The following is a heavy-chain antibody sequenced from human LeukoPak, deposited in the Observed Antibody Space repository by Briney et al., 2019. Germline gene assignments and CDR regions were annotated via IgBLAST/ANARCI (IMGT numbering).Heavy chain of an antibody. Sequence: GASVKVSCKASGYTFTSYDINWVRQATGQGLEWMGWMNPNRGNTGYAQKFQGRVTMTRNTSISTAYMELSSLRSEDTAVYYCARGHRGSSWYSYYGMDVWGQGTTVTVSS. CDR3: ARGHRGSSWYSYYGMDV. CDR1: GYTFTSYD. J-gene: IGHJ6*02. V-gene: IGHV1-8*01. D-gene: IGHD6-13*01. CDR2: MNPNRGNT.